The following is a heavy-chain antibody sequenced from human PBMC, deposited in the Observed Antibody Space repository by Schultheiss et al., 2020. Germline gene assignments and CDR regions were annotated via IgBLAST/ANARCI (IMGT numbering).Heavy chain of an antibody. D-gene: IGHD3-10*01. V-gene: IGHV6-1*01. J-gene: IGHJ4*02. CDR3: ARGSGWLPTV. Sequence: SETLSLTCVISGDRKWIRQSPSRGLEWLGRTYYRSKWYNDYAVSVKSRITINPDTSKNQFSLQLNSVTAADTAVYYCARGSGWLPTVWGQGTLVTVSS. CDR2: TYYRSKWYN. CDR1: GD.